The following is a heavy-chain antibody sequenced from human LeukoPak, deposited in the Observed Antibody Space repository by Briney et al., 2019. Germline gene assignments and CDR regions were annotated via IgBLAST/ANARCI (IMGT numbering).Heavy chain of an antibody. Sequence: PSETLSLTCTVSGGSISSYYWSWIRQPPGKGLEWIGYIYYSGSTNYNPSLKSRVTISVDTSKNQFSLKLSSVTAADTAVYYCARHIGYGGNSGYDYWGQGTLVTVSS. D-gene: IGHD4-23*01. J-gene: IGHJ4*02. CDR3: ARHIGYGGNSGYDY. CDR2: IYYSGST. CDR1: GGSISSYY. V-gene: IGHV4-59*08.